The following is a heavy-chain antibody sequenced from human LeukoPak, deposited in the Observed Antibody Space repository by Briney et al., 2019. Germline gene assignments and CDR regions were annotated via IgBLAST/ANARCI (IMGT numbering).Heavy chain of an antibody. CDR3: ATPYDYDILTFGY. Sequence: GASLKISCKGSGSIFTSYWIGWVRQLPGKGLEWMGIIYPGDSDTRYSPSFQGQVTISADKSISTAYLQWSSLKASDTAMYYCATPYDYDILTFGYWGQGTLVTVSS. CDR1: GSIFTSYW. D-gene: IGHD3-9*01. CDR2: IYPGDSDT. V-gene: IGHV5-51*01. J-gene: IGHJ4*02.